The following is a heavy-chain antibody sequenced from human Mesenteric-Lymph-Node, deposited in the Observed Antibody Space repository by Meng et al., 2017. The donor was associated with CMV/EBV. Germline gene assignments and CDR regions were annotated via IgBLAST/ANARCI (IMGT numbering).Heavy chain of an antibody. V-gene: IGHV3-21*01. CDR3: ARYRGAYDYFDY. CDR1: GFTFSSYS. Sequence: GESLKISCAASGFTFSSYSMNWVRQAPGKGLEWVSCISSSGSDVYYADSLKGRFTISRDNAKNSLYLQMNSLRAEDTAVYYCARYRGAYDYFDYWGQGALVTVSS. CDR2: ISSSGSDV. J-gene: IGHJ4*02. D-gene: IGHD3-10*01.